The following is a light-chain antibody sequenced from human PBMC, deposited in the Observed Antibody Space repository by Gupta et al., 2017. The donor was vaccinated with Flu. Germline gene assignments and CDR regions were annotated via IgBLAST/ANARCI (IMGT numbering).Light chain of an antibody. V-gene: IGLV2-14*01. J-gene: IGLJ1*01. CDR3: GSYTCDTSYI. CDR2: EVD. Sequence: QSALTQPASVSGSPGQSITISCTGTGSDSVIFVYVSWYQLHLGKLPQLIMYEVDNRPSGVSRRFSCSKSGNTASLIISLHQTEDDAYYYCGSYTCDTSYIFGSGTSVTVL. CDR1: GSDSVIFVY.